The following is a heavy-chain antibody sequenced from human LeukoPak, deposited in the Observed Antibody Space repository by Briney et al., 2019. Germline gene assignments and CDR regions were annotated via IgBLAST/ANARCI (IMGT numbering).Heavy chain of an antibody. CDR3: ARQRIAAAAPFDY. Sequence: SETLSLTCAVYGGSFSGYYWSWIRQPPGKGLEWIGEINHSGSTNYNPSLKSRVTISVDTSKNQFSLKPSSVTAADTAVYYCARQRIAAAAPFDYWGQGTLVTVSS. CDR1: GGSFSGYY. D-gene: IGHD6-13*01. V-gene: IGHV4-34*01. CDR2: INHSGST. J-gene: IGHJ4*02.